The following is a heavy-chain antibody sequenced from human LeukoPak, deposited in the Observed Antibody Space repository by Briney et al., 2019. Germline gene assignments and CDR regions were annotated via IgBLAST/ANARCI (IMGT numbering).Heavy chain of an antibody. CDR1: GGSISSSSYY. D-gene: IGHD3-16*01. CDR3: ARRGWGEYYFDY. J-gene: IGHJ4*02. CDR2: IYYSGST. Sequence: PSETLSLTCSVSGGSISSSSYYWGWIRQPPGKGLEWIGSIYYSGSTYYNPSLKSRVTIFVDTSKNQFSLKLSSVTAADTAVYYCARRGWGEYYFDYWGQGTLVTVPS. V-gene: IGHV4-39*01.